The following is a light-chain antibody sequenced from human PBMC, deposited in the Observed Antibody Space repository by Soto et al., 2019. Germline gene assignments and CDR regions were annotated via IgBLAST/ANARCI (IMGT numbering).Light chain of an antibody. Sequence: DVVMTQSPLSLPVTLGQPASISCRSSQSLVYSDGNTYLNWFQQRPGQSPRCLIYKVSNRDSGVPDRFSGSGSGTDFTLKISRVEAEDVGVYYCMHGTHWPPMYTFGQGTKLEIK. CDR2: KVS. J-gene: IGKJ2*01. CDR3: MHGTHWPPMYT. V-gene: IGKV2-30*01. CDR1: QSLVYSDGNTY.